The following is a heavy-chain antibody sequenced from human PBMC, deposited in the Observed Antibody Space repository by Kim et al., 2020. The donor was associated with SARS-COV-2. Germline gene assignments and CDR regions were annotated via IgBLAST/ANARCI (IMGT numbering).Heavy chain of an antibody. CDR2: NK. J-gene: IGHJ4*02. V-gene: IGHV3-30*02. CDR3: AKARVVALDY. Sequence: NKLYADSVKGRFTISRDNSKNTLYLQMSSLRPEDTAVYYCAKARVVALDYWDQGTLVTVSS. D-gene: IGHD3-22*01.